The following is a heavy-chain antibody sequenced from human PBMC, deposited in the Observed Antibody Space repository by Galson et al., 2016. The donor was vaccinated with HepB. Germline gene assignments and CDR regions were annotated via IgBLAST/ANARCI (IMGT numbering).Heavy chain of an antibody. J-gene: IGHJ6*02. CDR3: ARDRGLLHYYYGMDV. CDR2: ISYDGNNR. V-gene: IGHV3-33*08. Sequence: SLRVSCAASGFTFGRYAMSWVRQAPGKGLEWVAVISYDGNNRHYADAVKGRFTISRDSSTNTVYLQMNSLRADDTAVYFCARDRGLLHYYYGMDVWGQGTTVTVSS. CDR1: GFTFGRYA. D-gene: IGHD4-17*01.